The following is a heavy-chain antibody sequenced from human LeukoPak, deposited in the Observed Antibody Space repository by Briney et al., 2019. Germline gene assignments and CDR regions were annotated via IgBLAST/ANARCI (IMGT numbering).Heavy chain of an antibody. Sequence: GGTLRLSCAASGLTFSSLWMDWVRQAPGQGLVWVSRITNDGSSTTNADSVKGRFTISKENAKNMLYLQVNSLRAEDTAVYYCATRRGGNPAYWGQGTLVTVSS. CDR2: ITNDGSST. CDR1: GLTFSSLW. V-gene: IGHV3-74*01. D-gene: IGHD1-14*01. J-gene: IGHJ4*02. CDR3: ATRRGGNPAY.